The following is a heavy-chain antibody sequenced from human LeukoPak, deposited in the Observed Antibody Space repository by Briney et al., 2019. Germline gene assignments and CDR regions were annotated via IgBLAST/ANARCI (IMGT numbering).Heavy chain of an antibody. V-gene: IGHV3-15*01. CDR2: IKSKTDGGTT. J-gene: IGHJ3*02. CDR3: ARVGDCSSTSCSTGAFDI. D-gene: IGHD2-2*01. Sequence: GGSLRLSCAASGFTFSNAWMSWVRQAPGKGLEWVGRIKSKTDGGTTDYAAPVKGRFTISRDDSKNTLYLQMNSLKTEDTAVYYCARVGDCSSTSCSTGAFDIWGQGTMVTVSS. CDR1: GFTFSNAW.